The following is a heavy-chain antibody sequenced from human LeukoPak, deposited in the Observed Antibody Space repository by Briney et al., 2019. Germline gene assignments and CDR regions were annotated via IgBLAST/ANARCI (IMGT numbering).Heavy chain of an antibody. Sequence: GASVKVSCKASGYTFTSYGISWVRRAPGQGLEWMGWISAYNGNTNYAQKLQGRVTMTTDTSTSTAYMELRSLRSDDTAGYYCAXXPGNWNYDEYAFDIWGQGTMVTVSS. CDR1: GYTFTSYG. CDR2: ISAYNGNT. D-gene: IGHD1-7*01. V-gene: IGHV1-18*01. J-gene: IGHJ3*02. CDR3: AXXPGNWNYDEYAFDI.